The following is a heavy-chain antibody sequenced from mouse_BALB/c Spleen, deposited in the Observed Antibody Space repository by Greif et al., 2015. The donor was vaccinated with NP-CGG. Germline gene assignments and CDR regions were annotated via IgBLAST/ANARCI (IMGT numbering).Heavy chain of an antibody. J-gene: IGHJ4*01. D-gene: IGHD1-2*01. CDR3: ARQSIATATLYAMDY. CDR1: GFTFSSYG. CDR2: ISSGGSYT. V-gene: IGHV5-6*01. Sequence: EVQLVESGGDLVKPGGSLKLSCAASGFTFSSYGMSWVRQTPDKRLEWVATISSGGSYTYYPDSVKGRFTISRDNAKNPLYLQMSSLKSEDTAMYYCARQSIATATLYAMDYWGQGTSVTVSS.